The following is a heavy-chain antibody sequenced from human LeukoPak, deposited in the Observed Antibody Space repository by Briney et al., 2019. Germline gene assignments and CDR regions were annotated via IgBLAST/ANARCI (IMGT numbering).Heavy chain of an antibody. J-gene: IGHJ3*02. D-gene: IGHD3-22*01. V-gene: IGHV3-53*01. CDR2: IYNDGRT. CDR1: GFTVNNKY. Sequence: GRSLRLSCAASGFTVNNKYMTWVRQAPEKGLEWVSLIYNDGRTYYADSVKGRCTISRDNLKNVLYLQMNSLKVEDTALYYCARGLFLSGYLDAFDIWGQGTVVTVSS. CDR3: ARGLFLSGYLDAFDI.